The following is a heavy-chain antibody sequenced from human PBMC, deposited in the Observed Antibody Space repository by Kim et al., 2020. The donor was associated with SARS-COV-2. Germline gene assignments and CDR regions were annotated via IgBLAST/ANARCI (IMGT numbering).Heavy chain of an antibody. CDR2: NT. J-gene: IGHJ4*02. V-gene: IGHV1-3*01. Sequence: NTKYSQTFTDRVTITRDISASTVSMELSRLRSEDTAVYYCARVHEWLVSDFWGQGTLVTVSS. CDR3: ARVHEWLVSDF. D-gene: IGHD6-19*01.